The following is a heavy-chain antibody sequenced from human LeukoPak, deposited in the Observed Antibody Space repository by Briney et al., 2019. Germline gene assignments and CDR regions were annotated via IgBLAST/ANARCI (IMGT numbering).Heavy chain of an antibody. Sequence: SETLSLTCAVYGGSFSGYYWSWIRQPPGKGLEWIGEINHSGSTNYNPSLKSRVTISVDTSKNQFSLKLSSVTAADTAVYYCARDGCSSTSCYYDYWGQGALVTVSS. D-gene: IGHD2-2*01. V-gene: IGHV4-34*01. J-gene: IGHJ4*02. CDR3: ARDGCSSTSCYYDY. CDR1: GGSFSGYY. CDR2: INHSGST.